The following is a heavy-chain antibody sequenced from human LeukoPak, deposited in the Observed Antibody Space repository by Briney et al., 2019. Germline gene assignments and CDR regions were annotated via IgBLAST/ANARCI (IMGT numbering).Heavy chain of an antibody. V-gene: IGHV3-48*03. Sequence: PGGSLRLSCAASGFTFSSYEMNWVRQAPGKGLEWVSYISSSGSTIYYADSVKGRFTISRDNAKNSLYLQMNSLRAEDTAVYYCARVYGDYSVDYWGQGTLVTVSS. CDR1: GFTFSSYE. D-gene: IGHD4-17*01. J-gene: IGHJ4*02. CDR2: ISSSGSTI. CDR3: ARVYGDYSVDY.